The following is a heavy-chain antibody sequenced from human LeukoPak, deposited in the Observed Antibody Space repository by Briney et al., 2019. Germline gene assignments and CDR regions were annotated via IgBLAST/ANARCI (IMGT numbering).Heavy chain of an antibody. J-gene: IGHJ3*02. CDR2: ISYDGSNK. V-gene: IGHV3-30-3*01. Sequence: PGGSLRLSCAASGFTFSSYAMHWVRQAPGKGLEWVAVISYDGSNKYYADSVKGRFTISRDNAKNSLYLQMNSLRAEDTAVYYCARAPEYYYDSSGSDAFDIWGQGTMVTVSS. D-gene: IGHD3-22*01. CDR3: ARAPEYYYDSSGSDAFDI. CDR1: GFTFSSYA.